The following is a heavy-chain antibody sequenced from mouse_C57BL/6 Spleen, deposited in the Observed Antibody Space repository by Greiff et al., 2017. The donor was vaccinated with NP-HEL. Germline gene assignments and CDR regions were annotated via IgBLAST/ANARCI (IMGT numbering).Heavy chain of an antibody. J-gene: IGHJ2*01. D-gene: IGHD2-1*01. Sequence: QVQLQQSGPELVKPGASVKISCKASGYAFSSSWMNWVKQRPGKGLEWIGRIYPGDGDTKYNGKFKGKATLTADKSSSTASMHLSGLTSYDAAVYFCSSDGYGNDFDYWGQGTTLTVSS. CDR2: IYPGDGDT. V-gene: IGHV1-82*01. CDR1: GYAFSSSW. CDR3: SSDGYGNDFDY.